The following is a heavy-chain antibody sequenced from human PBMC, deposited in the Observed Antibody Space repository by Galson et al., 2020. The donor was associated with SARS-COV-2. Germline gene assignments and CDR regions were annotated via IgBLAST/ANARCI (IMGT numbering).Heavy chain of an antibody. J-gene: IGHJ4*02. V-gene: IGHV1-46*01. D-gene: IGHD3-10*01. CDR3: ARDLRVRGVIITEGPGFDY. Sequence: ASVKVPCKASGYTFTSYYMHWVRQAPGQGLEWMGIINPSGGSTSYAQKFQGRVTMTRDTSTSTVYMELSSLRSEDTAVYYCARDLRVRGVIITEGPGFDYWGQGTLVTVSS. CDR2: INPSGGST. CDR1: GYTFTSYY.